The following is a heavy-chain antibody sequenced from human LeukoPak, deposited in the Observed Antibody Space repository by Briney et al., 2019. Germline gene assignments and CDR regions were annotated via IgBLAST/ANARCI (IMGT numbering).Heavy chain of an antibody. J-gene: IGHJ3*02. V-gene: IGHV1-18*01. CDR1: GGTFSSYG. CDR2: ISAYNGNT. D-gene: IGHD6-19*01. Sequence: ASVKVSCKASGGTFSSYGISWVRQAPGQGLEWMGWISAYNGNTNYAQKLQGRVTMTTDTSTSTAYMELRSLRSDDTAVYYCARGAVAGTRYDAFDIWGQGTMVTVSS. CDR3: ARGAVAGTRYDAFDI.